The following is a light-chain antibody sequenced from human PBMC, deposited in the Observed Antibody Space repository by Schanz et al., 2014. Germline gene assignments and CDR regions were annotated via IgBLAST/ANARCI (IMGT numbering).Light chain of an antibody. CDR3: QQLTSYPLT. J-gene: IGKJ4*01. CDR2: AAS. V-gene: IGKV1-9*01. CDR1: QGISSY. Sequence: IQLTQSPSSLSASVGDRVTITCRASQGISSYLAWYQQIPGKAPKLLIYAASTLQSGVPSRFSGSGSGTDFTLTISSLQPEDFATYYCQQLTSYPLTFGGGTKVEIE.